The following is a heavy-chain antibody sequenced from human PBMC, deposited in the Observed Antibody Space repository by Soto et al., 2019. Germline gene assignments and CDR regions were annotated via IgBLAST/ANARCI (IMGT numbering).Heavy chain of an antibody. CDR2: ISHVETP. CDR3: ARCGCYDSFDF. J-gene: IGHJ4*02. D-gene: IGHD3-22*01. V-gene: IGHV4-30-2*06. Sequence: PAETLSLTCSASGVTLRYGGYSWSWIRQSPGKGVEWLGYISHVETPYYHSAFKSRLSLSIYRTRKEFVPRMSCMTDADKAPYFCARCGCYDSFDFWGQGIQVTVSS. CDR1: GVTLRYGGYS.